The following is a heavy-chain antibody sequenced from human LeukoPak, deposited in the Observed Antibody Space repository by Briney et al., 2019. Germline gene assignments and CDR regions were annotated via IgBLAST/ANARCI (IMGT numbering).Heavy chain of an antibody. J-gene: IGHJ4*02. CDR1: GYTFTSYY. V-gene: IGHV1-46*01. D-gene: IGHD3-22*01. CDR3: ARGRYYYDSSGYLLD. Sequence: ASVKVSCKASGYTFTSYYMHWVRQAPGQGLEWMGIINPSGGSTSYAQKFQGRVTMTRDTSISTAYMELSRLRSDDTAVYYCARGRYYYDSSGYLLDWGQGTLVTVSS. CDR2: INPSGGST.